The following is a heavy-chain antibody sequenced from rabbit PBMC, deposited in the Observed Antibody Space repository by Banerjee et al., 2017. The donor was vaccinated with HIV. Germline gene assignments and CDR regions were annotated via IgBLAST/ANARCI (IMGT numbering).Heavy chain of an antibody. CDR1: GFSFSNKYV. CDR2: INSSSRNV. V-gene: IGHV1S45*01. CDR3: VRDYRYASSSGYYDL. J-gene: IGHJ3*01. D-gene: IGHD1-1*01. Sequence: QEQLEESGGGLVQPEGSLTLTCTASGFSFSNKYVMCWVRQAPGKGLEWIGCINSSSRNVVYASWATGRFTISKTSSTTVALQMTSLTAADTATYFCVRDYRYASSSGYYDLWGQGTLVTVS.